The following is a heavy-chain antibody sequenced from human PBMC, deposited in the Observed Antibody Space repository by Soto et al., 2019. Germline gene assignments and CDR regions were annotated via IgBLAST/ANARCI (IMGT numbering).Heavy chain of an antibody. Sequence: QVQLQESGPGLVKPSQTLSLTCTVSGGSISSGGYFWSWIRQHPGKGLEWIGFIYYSGSTYYNPSLKSRVTISVDTSKNPFSLKLSPVTAADTAVYYCAREGAAPYYYYGMDVWGQGTTVTVSS. CDR2: IYYSGST. CDR3: AREGAAPYYYYGMDV. D-gene: IGHD6-6*01. V-gene: IGHV4-31*03. CDR1: GGSISSGGYF. J-gene: IGHJ6*02.